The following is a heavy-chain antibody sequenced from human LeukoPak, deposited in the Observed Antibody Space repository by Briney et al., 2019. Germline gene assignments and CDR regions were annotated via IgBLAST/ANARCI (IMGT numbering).Heavy chain of an antibody. CDR1: GVSSSGYY. CDR2: LYSGGSA. Sequence: ETLSLTCAVYGVSSSGYYWSWIRQAPGKGLEWVSILYSGGSAYYADSVKGRFTISRDNAQNTLFLQINSLRAEDTALYYCATSSRANLGDYWGQGTLVTVSS. J-gene: IGHJ4*02. D-gene: IGHD1-14*01. V-gene: IGHV3-66*01. CDR3: ATSSRANLGDY.